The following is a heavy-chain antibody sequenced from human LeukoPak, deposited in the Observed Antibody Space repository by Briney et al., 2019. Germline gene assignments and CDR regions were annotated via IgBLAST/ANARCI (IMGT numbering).Heavy chain of an antibody. Sequence: SETLSLTCAVYGGSFSGYYWSWIRQPPGKGLEWIGEINHSGSTNYNPSLKSRVTISVDTSKNQFSLKLSSVTAADTAAYYCASATGSSWYYFDYWGQGTLVTVSS. V-gene: IGHV4-34*01. J-gene: IGHJ4*02. CDR1: GGSFSGYY. CDR3: ASATGSSWYYFDY. CDR2: INHSGST. D-gene: IGHD6-13*01.